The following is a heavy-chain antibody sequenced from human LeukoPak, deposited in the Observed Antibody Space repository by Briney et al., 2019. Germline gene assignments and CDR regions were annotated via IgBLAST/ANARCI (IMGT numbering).Heavy chain of an antibody. Sequence: SGTLSLTCAVSGGSISSSNWWSWVRQPPGKGLERIGEINHDGTTYYNPSLKSRVTISVDTSKNQFFLKLSSVTAADTAVYYCARANYYDGDYWGQGTLVTVSS. J-gene: IGHJ4*02. CDR2: INHDGTT. D-gene: IGHD3-22*01. CDR1: GGSISSSNW. CDR3: ARANYYDGDY. V-gene: IGHV4-4*02.